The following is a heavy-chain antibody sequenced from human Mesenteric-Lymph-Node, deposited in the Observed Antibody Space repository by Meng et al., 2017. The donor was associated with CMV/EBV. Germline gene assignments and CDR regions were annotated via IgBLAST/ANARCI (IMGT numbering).Heavy chain of an antibody. CDR3: ARPGRYGDYVYDY. J-gene: IGHJ4*02. V-gene: IGHV4-34*01. CDR2: INHSGST. D-gene: IGHD4-17*01. CDR1: GGSFSGYY. Sequence: AVYGGSFSGYYWSWIRQPPGKGLEWIGEINHSGSTNYNPSLKSRVTISVDTSKNQFSLKLSCVTAADTAVYYCARPGRYGDYVYDYWGQGTLVTVSS.